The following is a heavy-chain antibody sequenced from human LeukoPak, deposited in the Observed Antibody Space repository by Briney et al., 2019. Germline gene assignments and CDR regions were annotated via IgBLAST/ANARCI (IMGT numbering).Heavy chain of an antibody. Sequence: PSETLSLTCTVSGGSLSSGSYYWSWIRQPPGKGLEWIGYIYYSGSTNYNPSLKSRVTISVDTSKNQFSLKLSSVTAADTAVYYCARDSQLWSFDYWGQGTLVTVAS. D-gene: IGHD5-18*01. J-gene: IGHJ4*02. V-gene: IGHV4-61*01. CDR1: GGSLSSGSYY. CDR2: IYYSGST. CDR3: ARDSQLWSFDY.